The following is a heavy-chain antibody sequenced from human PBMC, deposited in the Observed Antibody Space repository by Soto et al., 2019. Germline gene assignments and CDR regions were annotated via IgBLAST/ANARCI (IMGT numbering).Heavy chain of an antibody. CDR2: ISSSSGST. Sequence: EVQLLESGGDLIQPGGSLRLSCAASGFTFSSDAMSWVRQAPGKGLGWVSAISSSSGSTFYAASVKGRFTITRDNSRNTLYLQMNSLRAEDTAIYYCAKYQPMTQPRPYFDYWGQGTLVTVSS. D-gene: IGHD3-22*01. CDR1: GFTFSSDA. CDR3: AKYQPMTQPRPYFDY. J-gene: IGHJ4*02. V-gene: IGHV3-23*01.